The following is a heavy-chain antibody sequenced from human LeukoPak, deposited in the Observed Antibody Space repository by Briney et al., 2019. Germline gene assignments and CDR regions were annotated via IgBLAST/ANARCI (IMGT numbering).Heavy chain of an antibody. V-gene: IGHV3-33*08. Sequence: GGSLRLSCVASGFNFNSYSMHWVRQAPGKGLEWVAVIWSDGINKYYVDSVKGRFTISRDNSKNTLYLQMNSLRADDTAVYYCARSTYSSSSYYFDYWGQGSLVTVSS. D-gene: IGHD6-13*01. CDR3: ARSTYSSSSYYFDY. CDR2: IWSDGINK. J-gene: IGHJ4*02. CDR1: GFNFNSYS.